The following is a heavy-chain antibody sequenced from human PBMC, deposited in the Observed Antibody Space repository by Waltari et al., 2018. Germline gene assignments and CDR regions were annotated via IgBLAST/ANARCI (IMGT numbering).Heavy chain of an antibody. V-gene: IGHV3-21*01. J-gene: IGHJ4*02. Sequence: EVQLVESGGGLVKPGGSLRLSCAASGFPFSSFSMNWVRQAPGKGLEYVSSISGNSDYIYYADSVKGRFTISRDNAKNSLYLQMNSLRAEDTAVYYCARDHYTGGDLDYWGQGTLVTVSS. D-gene: IGHD2-21*01. CDR2: ISGNSDYI. CDR1: GFPFSSFS. CDR3: ARDHYTGGDLDY.